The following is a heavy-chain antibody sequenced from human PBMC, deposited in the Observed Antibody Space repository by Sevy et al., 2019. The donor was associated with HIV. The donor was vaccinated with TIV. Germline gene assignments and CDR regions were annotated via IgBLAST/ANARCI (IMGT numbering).Heavy chain of an antibody. CDR2: ITSSSSTI. CDR1: GFRFSSFS. V-gene: IGHV3-48*02. CDR3: ARAQADYGDFGGHFAH. Sequence: GGSLRLSCAASGFRFSSFSMNWVRQAPGKGLEWVSYITSSSSTIFYADSVKGRFTISRDNAKNSLYLQMSSLRDEDTAVYYCARAQADYGDFGGHFAHWGQGSLVTVSS. D-gene: IGHD4-17*01. J-gene: IGHJ4*02.